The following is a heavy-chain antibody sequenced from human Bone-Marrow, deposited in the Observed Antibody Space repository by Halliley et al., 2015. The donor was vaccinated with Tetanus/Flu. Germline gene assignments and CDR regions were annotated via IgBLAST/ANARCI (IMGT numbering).Heavy chain of an antibody. Sequence: LRLSCTVSGGSISSYYWSWIRQPPGKGLEWIGYIYYSGSTNYNPSLKSRVTISVDTSKNQFSLKLSSVTAADTAVYYCARRGYSYGYYYFDYWGQGTLVPVSS. D-gene: IGHD5-18*01. CDR2: IYYSGST. V-gene: IGHV4-59*01. CDR1: GGSISSYY. CDR3: ARRGYSYGYYYFDY. J-gene: IGHJ4*02.